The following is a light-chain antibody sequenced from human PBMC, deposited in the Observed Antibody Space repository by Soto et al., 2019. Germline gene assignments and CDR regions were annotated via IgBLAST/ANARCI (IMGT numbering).Light chain of an antibody. V-gene: IGLV2-8*01. J-gene: IGLJ2*01. CDR2: GVS. CDR3: SSYAGRNNAVV. CDR1: SSDVGGYNS. Sequence: QSALTQPPSASGSPGQSVTISCTGTSSDVGGYNSVSWYQQHPGKAPKLMFYGVSTRPSGVPDRFSGSKSGNTASLTVSGLQAEDEADYYCSSYAGRNNAVVFGGGTKLTVL.